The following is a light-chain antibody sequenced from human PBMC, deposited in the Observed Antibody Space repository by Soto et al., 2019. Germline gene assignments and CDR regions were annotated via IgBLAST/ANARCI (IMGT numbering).Light chain of an antibody. CDR1: LSIGSN. Sequence: EIVMTQSPATLSVSPGERATLSCRASLSIGSNLAWYQQKPGQAPSLLIYVASTRAAGVPVRFSGSGSGTEFTLTISSLRSEDFAVYYCQQYYDWLTWTFGQGTRWIS. J-gene: IGKJ1*01. CDR3: QQYYDWLTWT. V-gene: IGKV3-15*01. CDR2: VAS.